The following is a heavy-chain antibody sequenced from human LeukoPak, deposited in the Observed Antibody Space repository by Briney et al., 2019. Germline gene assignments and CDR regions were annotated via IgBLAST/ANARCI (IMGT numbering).Heavy chain of an antibody. J-gene: IGHJ6*03. CDR2: IHHSGST. CDR3: ARMQGSSPYYYYYYMDV. D-gene: IGHD6-6*01. CDR1: GGSISSGGYY. Sequence: PSQTLSLTCTVSGGSISSGGYYWSWIRQPPGKGLEWIGYIHHSGSTYYNPSLKSRVTISVDRSQNQFSLNLTSVTAADTAMYYCARMQGSSPYYYYYYMDVWGKGTTVTVSS. V-gene: IGHV4-30-2*01.